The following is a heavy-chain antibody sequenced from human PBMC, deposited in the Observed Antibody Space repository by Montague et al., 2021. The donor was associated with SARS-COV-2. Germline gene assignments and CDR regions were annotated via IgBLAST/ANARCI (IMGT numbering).Heavy chain of an antibody. CDR1: GGSFSGYY. CDR3: ARANGYYFDY. D-gene: IGHD2-8*01. V-gene: IGHV4-34*01. J-gene: IGHJ4*02. CDR2: INHSGST. Sequence: SETLSLTCAVYGGSFSGYYWSWIRQPPGKGLEWIGEINHSGSTNYNPSLKSRVTISVDTSKNQFSLKLSSVTAADTAVYYCARANGYYFDYWGRGTLVTVSS.